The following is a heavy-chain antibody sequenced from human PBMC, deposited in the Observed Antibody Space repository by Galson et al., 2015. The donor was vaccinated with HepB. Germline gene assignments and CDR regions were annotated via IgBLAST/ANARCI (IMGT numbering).Heavy chain of an antibody. J-gene: IGHJ6*03. CDR2: VNPNSGGT. CDR1: GYSFTGYY. Sequence: VKVSCKASGYSFTGYYLHWVRQAPGQGLEWMGWVNPNSGGTNYAQNFQGRVTMTRDTSINTAYMELSGLRSDDTAVYYCTRDLQGGFSDYYYYYMGVWGKGTTVTVSS. V-gene: IGHV1-2*02. D-gene: IGHD2-15*01. CDR3: TRDLQGGFSDYYYYYMGV.